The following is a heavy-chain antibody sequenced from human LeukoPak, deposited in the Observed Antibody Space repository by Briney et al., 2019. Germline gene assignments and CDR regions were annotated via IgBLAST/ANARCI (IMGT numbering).Heavy chain of an antibody. J-gene: IGHJ4*02. Sequence: GGSLRLSCAGSGFTFSNYNMNWVRQAPGKGLEWVSSISSSSSYIYYADSVKGRFTISRDNAKNSLYLQMNSLRAEDTAVYYCARAPYYYDSSGYYSGTGLNDYWGQGTLVTVSS. V-gene: IGHV3-21*01. CDR1: GFTFSNYN. CDR3: ARAPYYYDSSGYYSGTGLNDY. CDR2: ISSSSSYI. D-gene: IGHD3-22*01.